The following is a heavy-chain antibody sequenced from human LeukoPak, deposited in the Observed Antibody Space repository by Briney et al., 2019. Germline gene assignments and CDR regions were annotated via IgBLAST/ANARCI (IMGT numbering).Heavy chain of an antibody. CDR3: ARDAFTSAAGPPYYYGMDV. J-gene: IGHJ6*02. D-gene: IGHD6-13*01. CDR1: GLTFRSYW. CDR2: INQEGSEK. Sequence: GGSLRLSCVVSGLTFRSYWMSWVRQAPGKGLEWVANINQEGSEKYFVDSVKGRFTISRDNAKNSLHLQMNSLRAEDTAVYYCARDAFTSAAGPPYYYGMDVWGQGTTVTVSS. V-gene: IGHV3-7*01.